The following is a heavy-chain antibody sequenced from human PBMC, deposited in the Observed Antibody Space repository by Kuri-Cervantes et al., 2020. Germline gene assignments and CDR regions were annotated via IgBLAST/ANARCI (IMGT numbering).Heavy chain of an antibody. J-gene: IGHJ4*02. V-gene: IGHV4-38-2*01. Sequence: SETLSLTCAVSGYSISSGYYWGWIRQPPGKGLEWIGSIYHSGSTYYNPSLKSRVTISVDTSKNQFSLKLRSVTAADTAVYYCARVVGDYWGQGTLVTVSS. CDR1: GYSISSGYY. CDR3: ARVVGDY. CDR2: IYHSGST. D-gene: IGHD3-16*02.